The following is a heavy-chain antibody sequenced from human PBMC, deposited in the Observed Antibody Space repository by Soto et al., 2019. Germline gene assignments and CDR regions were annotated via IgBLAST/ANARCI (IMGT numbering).Heavy chain of an antibody. CDR3: ARDQPGYSYGYGLGY. CDR1: GFTFSSYS. J-gene: IGHJ4*02. V-gene: IGHV3-21*01. Sequence: EVQLVESGGGLVKPGGSLRLSCAASGFTFSSYSMNWVRQAPGKGLEWVSSISSSSSYIYYADSVKGRFTISRDNAKNSLYLQINSLSAEDTAVYYCARDQPGYSYGYGLGYWGQGTLVTVSS. D-gene: IGHD5-18*01. CDR2: ISSSSSYI.